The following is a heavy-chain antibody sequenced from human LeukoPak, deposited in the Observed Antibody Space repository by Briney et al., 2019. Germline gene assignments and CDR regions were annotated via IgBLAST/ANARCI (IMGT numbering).Heavy chain of an antibody. CDR1: GYMFTNYW. D-gene: IGHD2-15*01. V-gene: IGHV5-51*01. Sequence: GESLKVSCKGSGYMFTNYWIGWVRQMPGKGLAWMGIIYPGDSDTRYSPSFQGQVTISADKSISTAYLQWSSLKASDTAMYYCARLPYCSGGSCYLNWFDPWGQGTLVTVSS. J-gene: IGHJ5*02. CDR2: IYPGDSDT. CDR3: ARLPYCSGGSCYLNWFDP.